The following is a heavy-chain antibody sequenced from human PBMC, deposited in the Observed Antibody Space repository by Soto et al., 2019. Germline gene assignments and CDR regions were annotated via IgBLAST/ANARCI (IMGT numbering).Heavy chain of an antibody. Sequence: EVQLVESGGGLVQPGGSLKLSCAASGFTFSGSAMHWVRQASGKGLEWVGRIRSKANSYATAYAASVKGRFTISRDDSKNTAYLQMNSLKTEDMAVYYCTRPALVDIVDNWFDPWGQGTLVTVSS. CDR2: IRSKANSYAT. J-gene: IGHJ5*02. D-gene: IGHD5-12*01. CDR3: TRPALVDIVDNWFDP. CDR1: GFTFSGSA. V-gene: IGHV3-73*02.